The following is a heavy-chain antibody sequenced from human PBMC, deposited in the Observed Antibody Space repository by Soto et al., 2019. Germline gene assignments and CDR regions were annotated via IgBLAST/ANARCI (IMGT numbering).Heavy chain of an antibody. D-gene: IGHD5-12*01. CDR2: ISGSSRNM. J-gene: IGHJ4*02. CDR3: ARDNGYDAATLDY. Sequence: GSLRLSCAASGFTFSTCSMNWVRQAPGKGLEWVSSISGSSRNMYYADSVKGRFTISRDNAKNSLYLQMNSLRAEDTAVYYCARDNGYDAATLDYWGQGTLVTVSS. CDR1: GFTFSTCS. V-gene: IGHV3-21*01.